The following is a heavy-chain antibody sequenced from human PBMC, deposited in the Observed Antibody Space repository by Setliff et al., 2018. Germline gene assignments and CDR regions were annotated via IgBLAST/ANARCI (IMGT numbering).Heavy chain of an antibody. CDR3: AREGVDTRPSTDYRYYMDV. Sequence: SVKVSCKASGGTFSSYGITWVRQAPGQGLEWMGGTIPLFGTTSYAQKFQGRVTIITDESTSTAYMELSSLRSEDTAVYYCAREGVDTRPSTDYRYYMDVWGKGTTVTVSS. CDR1: GGTFSSYG. CDR2: TIPLFGTT. V-gene: IGHV1-69*05. J-gene: IGHJ6*03. D-gene: IGHD5-18*01.